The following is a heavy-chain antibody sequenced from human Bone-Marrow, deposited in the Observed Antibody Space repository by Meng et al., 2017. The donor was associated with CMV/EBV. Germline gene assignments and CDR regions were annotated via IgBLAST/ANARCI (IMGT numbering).Heavy chain of an antibody. CDR1: GGSISSYY. Sequence: SETLSLTCTVSGGSISSYYWSWIRQPPGKGLEWIGYIYYSGSTNYNPSLKSRVTISVDTSKNQFSLKLSSVTAADTAVDYCVRDPYGGRSPDYWGQGTLVTVSS. D-gene: IGHD4-23*01. V-gene: IGHV4-59*01. CDR2: IYYSGST. J-gene: IGHJ4*02. CDR3: VRDPYGGRSPDY.